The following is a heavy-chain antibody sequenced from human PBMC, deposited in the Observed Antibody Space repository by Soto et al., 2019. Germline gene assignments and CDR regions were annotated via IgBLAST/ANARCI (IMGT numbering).Heavy chain of an antibody. CDR1: GDSVSSNSAA. CDR2: TYYRSKWYN. J-gene: IGHJ3*02. D-gene: IGHD2-2*02. V-gene: IGHV6-1*01. Sequence: PSQTLSLTCVISGDSVSSNSAAWNWIRQSPSRGLEWLGRTYYRSKWYNDYAVSVKSRITINPDTSKNQFSLQLNSVTPEDTAVYYCARGDDCSSTSCYTGEDAFDIWGQGTMVTVSS. CDR3: ARGDDCSSTSCYTGEDAFDI.